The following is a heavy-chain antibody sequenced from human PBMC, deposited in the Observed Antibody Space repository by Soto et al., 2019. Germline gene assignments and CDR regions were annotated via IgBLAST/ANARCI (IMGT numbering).Heavy chain of an antibody. D-gene: IGHD3-22*01. J-gene: IGHJ4*02. CDR1: GDSITSYY. CDR3: ARVGDSGYYWYFDY. V-gene: IGHV4-4*07. CDR2: VFSSGTT. Sequence: PSETLSLTCTASGDSITSYYWTWIRQATGKRLECIGRVFSSGTTNYNPSLKSRVTMSVETSNNQLSLKLTSVTAADTAVYYCARVGDSGYYWYFDYWGQGALVTVSS.